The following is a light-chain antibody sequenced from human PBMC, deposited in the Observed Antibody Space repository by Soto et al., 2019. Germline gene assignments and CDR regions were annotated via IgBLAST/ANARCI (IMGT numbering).Light chain of an antibody. Sequence: DIQMTQSPYTLSPSVGDRVSITCRASQSISGWLAWYQQKPGKAPKLLIYDASSLESGVPSRFSGSGSGTEFSLPNRRLQPDDFATYYCQQYNSYSVNAFGQGTKLEIK. V-gene: IGKV1-5*01. CDR2: DAS. J-gene: IGKJ2*01. CDR3: QQYNSYSVNA. CDR1: QSISGW.